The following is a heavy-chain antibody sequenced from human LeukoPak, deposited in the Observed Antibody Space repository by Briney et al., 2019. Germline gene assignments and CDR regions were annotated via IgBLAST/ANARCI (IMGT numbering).Heavy chain of an antibody. D-gene: IGHD2/OR15-2a*01. V-gene: IGHV3-7*01. Sequence: GGSLRLSCAASGFTFSSYWMSWVRQAPGKGLEWVANIKQDGSEKYYVDSVKGRFTISRDNAKNSLYPQMSSLRAEDAAVYYCARVNSRVFDYWGQGTLVTVSS. CDR2: IKQDGSEK. CDR3: ARVNSRVFDY. CDR1: GFTFSSYW. J-gene: IGHJ4*02.